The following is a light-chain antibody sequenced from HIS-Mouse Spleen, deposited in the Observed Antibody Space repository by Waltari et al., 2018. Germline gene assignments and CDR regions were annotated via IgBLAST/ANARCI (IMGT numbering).Light chain of an antibody. Sequence: SYELTQPPSVSVSPGQTASITCPGDKLGDKYACWYQQKPGHSPVLVIYQDTKRPSGIPERFSGSNSGNTATLTISGTQAMDEADYYCQAWDSSTVVFGGWTKLTVL. CDR2: QDT. V-gene: IGLV3-1*01. CDR3: QAWDSSTVV. CDR1: KLGDKY. J-gene: IGLJ2*01.